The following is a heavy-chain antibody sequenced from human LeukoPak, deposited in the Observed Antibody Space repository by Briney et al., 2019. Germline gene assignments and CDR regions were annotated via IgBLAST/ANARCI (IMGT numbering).Heavy chain of an antibody. V-gene: IGHV4-34*01. CDR1: GGSFSGYY. J-gene: IGHJ5*02. Sequence: SETLSLTCAVSGGSFSGYYWSWLRQPPGKGLEWIGEINHSGSTNYNPSLTSRVTISVDTSKNQFSLKLSSVTAADTAVYYCARRPLLGYCSGGSCYSGYNWFDPWGQGTLVTVSS. D-gene: IGHD2-15*01. CDR3: ARRPLLGYCSGGSCYSGYNWFDP. CDR2: INHSGST.